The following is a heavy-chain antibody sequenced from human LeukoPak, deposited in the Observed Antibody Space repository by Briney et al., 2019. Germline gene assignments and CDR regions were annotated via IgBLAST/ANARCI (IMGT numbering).Heavy chain of an antibody. CDR2: INPNSGGT. Sequence: ASVKVSCKASGYTFTGYYMHWVRQAPGQGLEWMGWINPNSGGTNYAQKFQGRVTMTRDTSISTAYMELSRLRSDDTAVYYCAREGADYGDYDAFDIWGQGTMVTVSS. CDR3: AREGADYGDYDAFDI. J-gene: IGHJ3*02. D-gene: IGHD4-17*01. CDR1: GYTFTGYY. V-gene: IGHV1-2*02.